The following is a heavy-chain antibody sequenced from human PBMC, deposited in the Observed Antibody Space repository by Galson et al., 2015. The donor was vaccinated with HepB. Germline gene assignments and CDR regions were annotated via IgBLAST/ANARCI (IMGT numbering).Heavy chain of an antibody. CDR1: GYTFTSYA. V-gene: IGHV7-4-1*02. CDR2: INTNTGNP. CDR3: ARSLTYYYGSGTPPIDY. D-gene: IGHD3-10*01. Sequence: SVKVSCKASGYTFTSYAMNWVRQAPGQGLEWMGWINTNTGNPTYAQGFTGRFVFSLDTSVSTAYLQISSLKAEDTAVYYCARSLTYYYGSGTPPIDYWGQGTLVTVSS. J-gene: IGHJ4*02.